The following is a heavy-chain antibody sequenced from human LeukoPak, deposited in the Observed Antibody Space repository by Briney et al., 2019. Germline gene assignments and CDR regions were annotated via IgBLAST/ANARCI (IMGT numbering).Heavy chain of an antibody. D-gene: IGHD2-2*01. V-gene: IGHV3-20*04. J-gene: IGHJ5*02. CDR1: GFTFDDYG. CDR3: ASWGAYCSSTSCPNWFDP. CDR2: INWNGGST. Sequence: RLGGSLRLSCAASGFTFDDYGMSWVRQAPGKGLEWVSGINWNGGSTGYADSVKGRFTISRDNAKNSLYLQMNSLRAEDTALYYCASWGAYCSSTSCPNWFDPWGQGTLVTVSS.